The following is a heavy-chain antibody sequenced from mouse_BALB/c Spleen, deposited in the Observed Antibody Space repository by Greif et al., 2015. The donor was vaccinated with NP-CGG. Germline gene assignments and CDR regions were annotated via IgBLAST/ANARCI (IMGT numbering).Heavy chain of an antibody. V-gene: IGHV5-4*02. J-gene: IGHJ3*01. CDR3: ARDGDGYVRFAY. Sequence: DVHLVESGGGLVKPGGSLKLSCAASGFTFSDYYMYWVRQTPEKRLEWVATISDGGSYTYYPDSVKGRFTISRDNAKNNLYLQMSSLKSEDTAMYYCARDGDGYVRFAYWGQGTLVTVSA. CDR2: ISDGGSYT. CDR1: GFTFSDYY. D-gene: IGHD1-2*01.